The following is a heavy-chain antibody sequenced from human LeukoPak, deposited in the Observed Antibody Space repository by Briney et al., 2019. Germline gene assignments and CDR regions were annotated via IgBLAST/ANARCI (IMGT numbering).Heavy chain of an antibody. CDR1: GYTFTSYD. J-gene: IGHJ6*02. D-gene: IGHD3-3*01. CDR2: MNPNSGNT. V-gene: IGHV1-8*01. Sequence: ASVKVSCKASGYTFTSYDIHWVRQATGQGLEWMGWMNPNSGNTGYAQKFQGRVTMTRNTSISTAYMELSSLRSEDTAVYYCARELPYYDFWSGYYSRYGMDVWGQGTTVTVSS. CDR3: ARELPYYDFWSGYYSRYGMDV.